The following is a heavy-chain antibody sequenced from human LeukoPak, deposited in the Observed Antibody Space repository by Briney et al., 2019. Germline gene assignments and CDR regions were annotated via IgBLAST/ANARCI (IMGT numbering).Heavy chain of an antibody. Sequence: GGSLRLSCAASGFTFSNYAMSWVRQAPGKGLEWVSGISGSAGSTYYADSVKGRFTVSRDNSKNTLYLQMNSLTDDDTAVYYCAKKWGVGTTTLDYFDYWGQGTLVTVSS. CDR2: ISGSAGST. J-gene: IGHJ4*02. V-gene: IGHV3-23*01. D-gene: IGHD1-26*01. CDR1: GFTFSNYA. CDR3: AKKWGVGTTTLDYFDY.